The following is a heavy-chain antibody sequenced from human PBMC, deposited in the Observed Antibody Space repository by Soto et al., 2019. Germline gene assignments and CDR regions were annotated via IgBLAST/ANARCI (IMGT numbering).Heavy chain of an antibody. CDR1: GGSINSAGYY. V-gene: IGHV4-31*03. D-gene: IGHD6-19*01. CDR3: ARGVRQTPRAVAVGEV. J-gene: IGHJ6*02. CDR2: INYSGST. Sequence: PSETLSLTCTVSGGSINSAGYYWSWFRQHPEKGLEWIGYINYSGSTHYNPSLKSRVIISADTSKNQFSLRLNSVTAADTAVYYCARGVRQTPRAVAVGEVWGQGPTVPVSS.